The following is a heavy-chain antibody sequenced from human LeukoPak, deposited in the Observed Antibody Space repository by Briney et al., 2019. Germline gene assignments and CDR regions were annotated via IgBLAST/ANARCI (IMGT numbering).Heavy chain of an antibody. V-gene: IGHV3-7*05. J-gene: IGHJ3*02. D-gene: IGHD4-17*01. Sequence: GGSLRLSCAASGFSFSSYWMSWVRQAPGKGLEWVANIKLDGSEKNYVDSVRGRFTISRDNAKNSLFLQMNSLRAEDTAVYYCARHLSGDDIWGQGTMVTVSS. CDR2: IKLDGSEK. CDR1: GFSFSSYW. CDR3: ARHLSGDDI.